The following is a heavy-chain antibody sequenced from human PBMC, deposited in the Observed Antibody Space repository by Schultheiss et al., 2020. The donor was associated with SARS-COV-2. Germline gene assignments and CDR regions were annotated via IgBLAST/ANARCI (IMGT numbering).Heavy chain of an antibody. D-gene: IGHD2-2*01. CDR2: ISSSGSTI. CDR1: GFTFSSYA. J-gene: IGHJ2*01. Sequence: GGSLRLSCAASGFTFSSYAMSWVRQAPGKGLEWVSYISSSGSTIYYADSVKGRFTISRDNSKNTLFLQMNSLRPEDTAVYYCVREVPAAIRYFDLWGRGTLVTVSS. V-gene: IGHV3-48*01. CDR3: VREVPAAIRYFDL.